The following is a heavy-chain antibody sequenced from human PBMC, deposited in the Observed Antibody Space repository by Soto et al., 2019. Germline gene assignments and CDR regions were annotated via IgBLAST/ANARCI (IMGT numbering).Heavy chain of an antibody. CDR3: GGGTSYFDY. CDR2: IWPDGTKK. D-gene: IGHD2-15*01. V-gene: IGHV3-33*03. Sequence: QVYLVESGGGVVQLGRPRSFSCEGSAFPFSNYGWHWARQAPGKGLEGVAVIWPDGTKKYYADSVRGRFTISRDNSKKILYLQMNSLRAEDTAVYYCGGGTSYFDYVGQGTQVIVSS. J-gene: IGHJ4*02. CDR1: AFPFSNYG.